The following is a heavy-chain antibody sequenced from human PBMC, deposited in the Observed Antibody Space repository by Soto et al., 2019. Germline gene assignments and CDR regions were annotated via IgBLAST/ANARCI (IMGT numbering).Heavy chain of an antibody. V-gene: IGHV3-30-3*01. D-gene: IGHD6-13*01. CDR3: ARDGGSHSSSWYQFSYYYYGMDV. Sequence: GSLRLSCAASGFTFSSYAMHWVRQAPGKGLEWVAVISYDGSNKYYADSVKGRFTISRDNSKNTLYLQMNSLRAEDTAVYYCARDGGSHSSSWYQFSYYYYGMDVWGQGTTVTVSS. CDR1: GFTFSSYA. CDR2: ISYDGSNK. J-gene: IGHJ6*02.